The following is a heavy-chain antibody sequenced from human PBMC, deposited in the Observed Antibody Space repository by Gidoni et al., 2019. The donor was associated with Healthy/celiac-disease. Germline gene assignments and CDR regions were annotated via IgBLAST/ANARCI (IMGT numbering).Heavy chain of an antibody. D-gene: IGHD1-26*01. CDR3: ARDREWELALFDY. CDR2: ISRSSSYI. Sequence: EVQLVESGGGLVTPGGSLSLSCPASGFTFSSYSMNWVRQAPGKGLEWVSSISRSSSYIYYADSVKGRFTISRDNAKNSLYLQMNSLRAEDTAVYYCARDREWELALFDYWGQGTLVTVSS. J-gene: IGHJ4*02. CDR1: GFTFSSYS. V-gene: IGHV3-21*01.